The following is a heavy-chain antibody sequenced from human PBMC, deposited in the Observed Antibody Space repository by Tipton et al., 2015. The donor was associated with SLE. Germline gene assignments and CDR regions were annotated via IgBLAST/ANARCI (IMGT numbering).Heavy chain of an antibody. CDR3: ASAVYYDSSGYRPAGMDV. Sequence: GSLRLSCAASGFTVSSNFMSWVRQAPGKGLEWVSVIYSGGSTYYADSVKGRFTISRDNSKNTLYLQMNSLRAEDTAVYYCASAVYYDSSGYRPAGMDVWGQGTTVTVSS. CDR2: IYSGGST. D-gene: IGHD3-22*01. CDR1: GFTVSSNF. V-gene: IGHV3-53*01. J-gene: IGHJ6*02.